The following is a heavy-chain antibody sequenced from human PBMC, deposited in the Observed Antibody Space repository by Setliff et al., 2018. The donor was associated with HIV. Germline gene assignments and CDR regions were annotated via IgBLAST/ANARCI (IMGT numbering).Heavy chain of an antibody. J-gene: IGHJ2*01. Sequence: ASVKVSCKASGDAFTTYALHWVRQAPGQRLEWMGWINAGNGDTKSSQKFQGRVTITRDTSTSTAYMELRSLRSDDTAVYYCARDEGSSAISWYFDLWGRGTLVTVSS. V-gene: IGHV1-3*01. CDR1: GDAFTTYA. D-gene: IGHD2-21*02. CDR2: INAGNGDT. CDR3: ARDEGSSAISWYFDL.